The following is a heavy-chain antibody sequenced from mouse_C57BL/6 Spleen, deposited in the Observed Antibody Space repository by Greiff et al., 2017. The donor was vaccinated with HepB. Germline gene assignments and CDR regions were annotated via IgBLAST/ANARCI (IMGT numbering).Heavy chain of an antibody. J-gene: IGHJ2*01. V-gene: IGHV5-4*01. Sequence: EVQVVESGGGLVKPGGSLKLSCAASGFTFSSYAMSWVRQTPEKRLEWVATISDGGSYTYYPDNVKGRFTISRDNAKNNLYLQMSHLKSEDTAMYYCARDPPLDYWGQGTTLTVSS. CDR2: ISDGGSYT. CDR1: GFTFSSYA. CDR3: ARDPPLDY.